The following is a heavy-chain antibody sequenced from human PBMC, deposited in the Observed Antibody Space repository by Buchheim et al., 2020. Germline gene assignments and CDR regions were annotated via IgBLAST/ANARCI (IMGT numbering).Heavy chain of an antibody. J-gene: IGHJ4*02. D-gene: IGHD6-19*01. V-gene: IGHV3-7*01. CDR2: IRQDGNEQ. CDR1: GFTFSSYW. CDR3: ARDGGSGLNY. Sequence: EVQLVESGGGLVQPGGSLRLSCAASGFTFSSYWMTWVRQAPGKGLEWVANIRQDGNEQYYVDSVKGRFSISRDNAKNSLYLQMNSLGAEDTAVYYCARDGGSGLNYWGQGTL.